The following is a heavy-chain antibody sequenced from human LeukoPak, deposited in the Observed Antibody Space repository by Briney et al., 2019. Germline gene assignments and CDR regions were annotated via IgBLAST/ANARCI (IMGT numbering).Heavy chain of an antibody. V-gene: IGHV4-34*01. D-gene: IGHD3-3*01. CDR3: ARRITIFGVVIDY. J-gene: IGHJ4*02. CDR2: INHSGST. CDR1: GGSFSGYY. Sequence: PSETLSLTCAVYGGSFSGYYWSWIRQPPGKGLEWIGEINHSGSTNYNPSLKSRVTISVDTSKNQFSLKLSSVTAADTPVYYCARRITIFGVVIDYWGQGTLVSVSS.